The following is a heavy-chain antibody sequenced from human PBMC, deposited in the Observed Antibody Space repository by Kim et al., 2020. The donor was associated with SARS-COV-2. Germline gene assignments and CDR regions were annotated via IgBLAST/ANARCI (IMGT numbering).Heavy chain of an antibody. V-gene: IGHV1-3*01. J-gene: IGHJ4*02. CDR1: GYTFTHYS. D-gene: IGHD1-20*01. CDR2: IHGYNGNT. Sequence: ASVKVSCKASGYTFTHYSMHWVRQAPGQRLEWLGWIHGYNGNTHYSQKLQGRVAITSDTSASTVYLELSSLRSEDAAVYYCARPFTYNYVLEYWGQGSLVTVSS. CDR3: ARPFTYNYVLEY.